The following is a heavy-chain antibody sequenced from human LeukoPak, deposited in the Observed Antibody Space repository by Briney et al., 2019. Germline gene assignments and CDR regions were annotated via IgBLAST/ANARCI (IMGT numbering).Heavy chain of an antibody. D-gene: IGHD2-21*01. CDR1: GYTFSSYG. Sequence: ASVKVSCKASGYTFSSYGFSWVRQAPGQGLEWMGWISGYNGDTNDAQKLKGRVTMTTDTSTSTAYMELRSLRSDDTAVYYCARDQAYCGGDCYSRSDAFDIWGQGTMVTVSS. CDR3: ARDQAYCGGDCYSRSDAFDI. CDR2: ISGYNGDT. V-gene: IGHV1-18*01. J-gene: IGHJ3*02.